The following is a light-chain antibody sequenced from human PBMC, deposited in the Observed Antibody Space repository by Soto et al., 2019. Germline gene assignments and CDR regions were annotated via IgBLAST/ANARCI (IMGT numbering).Light chain of an antibody. CDR3: CSYAGSYTWV. J-gene: IGLJ3*02. CDR1: STDVGDYNY. V-gene: IGLV2-11*01. CDR2: AVN. Sequence: QSALTQPRSVSGSPGQAVTISCTGTSTDVGDYNYVSWYQQHPGKAPKLLIYAVNMLPSGVPDRFSGSKSGNTASLTISGLQAEDEADYSCCSYAGSYTWVFGGGTKLTVL.